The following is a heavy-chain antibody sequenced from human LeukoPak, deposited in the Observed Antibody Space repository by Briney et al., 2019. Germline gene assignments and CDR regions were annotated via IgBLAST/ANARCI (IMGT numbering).Heavy chain of an antibody. Sequence: SEILSLTCTVSGGSIGGYYRSWIRQPPGKGLEWIGHVYDTGRTNFNPSFKSRVTMSLDTSKNQFSLILNSVTAANTALYYCARVRGLGLFDYWGRGTQVTVSS. D-gene: IGHD3-10*01. CDR1: GGSIGGYY. V-gene: IGHV4-59*01. CDR3: ARVRGLGLFDY. J-gene: IGHJ4*02. CDR2: VYDTGRT.